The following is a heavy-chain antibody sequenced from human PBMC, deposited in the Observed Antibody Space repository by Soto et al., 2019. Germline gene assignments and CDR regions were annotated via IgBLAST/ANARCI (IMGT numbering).Heavy chain of an antibody. J-gene: IGHJ4*02. CDR3: ATSGYSSGLDFDY. Sequence: ASVKVSCKASGYTFTGYYMHWVRQAPGQGLEWMGWINPNSGGTNYAQKFQGWVTMTRDTSISTAYMELSRLRSDDTAVYYCATSGYSSGLDFDYWGQGTLVTAPQ. D-gene: IGHD6-19*01. CDR2: INPNSGGT. V-gene: IGHV1-2*04. CDR1: GYTFTGYY.